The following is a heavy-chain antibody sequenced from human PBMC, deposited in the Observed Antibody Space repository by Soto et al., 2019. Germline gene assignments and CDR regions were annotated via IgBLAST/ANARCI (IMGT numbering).Heavy chain of an antibody. CDR2: IYPDDSDT. D-gene: IGHD4-17*01. V-gene: IGHV5-51*01. J-gene: IGHJ6*02. CDR3: ARRTETDYYGMDV. Sequence: PGESLKSSCKGSGYSFTNYWIGWVRQMPGKGLEWMGIIYPDDSDTRYSPSFQGQVTIPADKSISTAYLQWSSLKASDTAMYYCARRTETDYYGMDVWGHGTTVTVSS. CDR1: GYSFTNYW.